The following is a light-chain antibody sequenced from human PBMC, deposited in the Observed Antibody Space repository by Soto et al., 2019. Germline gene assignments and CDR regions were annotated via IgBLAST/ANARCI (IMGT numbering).Light chain of an antibody. V-gene: IGLV1-44*01. J-gene: IGLJ3*02. CDR1: SSNIGSNS. CDR3: ATWDDSMKV. CDR2: SNN. Sequence: QSVLTQPPSASGTPGQRVTVSCSGSSSNIGSNSVNWYQQVPGTAPKLLIYSNNQRPSGVPDRFSGSKSGTSASLAISGLHSEDEADYYCATWDDSMKVFGGGTKVTVL.